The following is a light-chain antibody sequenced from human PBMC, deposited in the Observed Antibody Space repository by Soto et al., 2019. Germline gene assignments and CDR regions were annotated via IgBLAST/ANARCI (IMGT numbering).Light chain of an antibody. J-gene: IGLJ1*01. CDR1: LGNIGAFDY. CDR2: DVN. CDR3: SSYAGNNNYV. Sequence: QSALTQPRSVSGSPGQAVTISCTGALGNIGAFDYVSWYQQRPGKVPTLVMYDVNKRPSGVPDRFSGSKSGTTASLTISGLQADDEADYYCSSYAGNNNYVFGTGTKVTVL. V-gene: IGLV2-11*01.